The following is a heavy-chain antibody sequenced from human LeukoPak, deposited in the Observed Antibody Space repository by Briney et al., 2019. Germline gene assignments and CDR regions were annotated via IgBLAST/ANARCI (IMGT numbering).Heavy chain of an antibody. CDR3: ARDYRKSGIVILPRDDAFDI. CDR1: GYTFTSYG. J-gene: IGHJ3*02. Sequence: ASVKVSCKASGYTFTSYGMSWVRQAPGQGLEWMGWISANNSKTNYAQKLQGRVTMTTDTCTSKAYMELRSLRSDDTAVYYCARDYRKSGIVILPRDDAFDIWGQGTMVTVSS. CDR2: ISANNSKT. V-gene: IGHV1-18*01. D-gene: IGHD1-14*01.